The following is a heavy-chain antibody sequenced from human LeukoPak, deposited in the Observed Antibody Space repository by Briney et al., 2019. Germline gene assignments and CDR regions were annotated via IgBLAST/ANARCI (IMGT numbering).Heavy chain of an antibody. CDR1: GFTFNIYS. V-gene: IGHV3-21*01. J-gene: IGHJ4*02. Sequence: PGGSLRLSCAASGFTFNIYSMNWVRQAPGKGLEWVSSISSSSSYIYYADSVKGRFTISRDNAKNSLYLQMSSLRAEDTAVYYCARDQRSLFDYWGQGTLVTVSS. CDR3: ARDQRSLFDY. CDR2: ISSSSSYI. D-gene: IGHD2-15*01.